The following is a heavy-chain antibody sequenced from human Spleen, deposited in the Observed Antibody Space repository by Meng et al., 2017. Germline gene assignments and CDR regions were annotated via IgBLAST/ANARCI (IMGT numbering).Heavy chain of an antibody. V-gene: IGHV3-74*01. J-gene: IGHJ4*02. Sequence: GGSLRLSCAASGFTFSSYWMHWVRQAPGKGLVWVSRINPDGSSSNNADSVKGRFTVSRDNSKNTLYLQMNTLRAEDTAMYYCASLGRGQFGYWGQGTLVTVSS. CDR1: GFTFSSYW. CDR3: ASLGRGQFGY. CDR2: INPDGSSS. D-gene: IGHD5-24*01.